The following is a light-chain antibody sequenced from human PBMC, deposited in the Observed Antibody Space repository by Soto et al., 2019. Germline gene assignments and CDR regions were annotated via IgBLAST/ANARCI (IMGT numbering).Light chain of an antibody. Sequence: EIVLTQSPGTLSLSPGERATLSCRASQSVSSSYLAWYQQKPGQAPRLLIYGASSRATGIPDRFSGSGSGTDFTLTISGLEPEDFGVYYCQQRSNWPPVTFGGGTKVDIK. CDR2: GAS. J-gene: IGKJ4*01. CDR3: QQRSNWPPVT. CDR1: QSVSSSY. V-gene: IGKV3D-20*02.